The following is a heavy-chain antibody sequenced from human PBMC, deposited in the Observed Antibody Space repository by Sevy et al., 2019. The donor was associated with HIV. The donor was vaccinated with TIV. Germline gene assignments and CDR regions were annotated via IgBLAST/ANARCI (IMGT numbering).Heavy chain of an antibody. CDR3: AKDPYHDYVWGSYRYNRGGYY. D-gene: IGHD3-16*02. CDR2: ISGSGGST. CDR1: GFTFRSYA. V-gene: IGHV3-23*01. J-gene: IGHJ4*02. Sequence: GSLRLSCAASGFTFRSYAMSWVRQAPGKGLEWVSGISGSGGSTYYADSVKGRFSISRDNSKNTLYLQMNSLRAEDTAVYYCAKDPYHDYVWGSYRYNRGGYYWGQGTLVTVSS.